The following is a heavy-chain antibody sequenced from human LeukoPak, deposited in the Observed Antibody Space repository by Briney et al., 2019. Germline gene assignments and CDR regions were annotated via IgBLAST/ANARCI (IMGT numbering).Heavy chain of an antibody. CDR2: ISSSSSYI. Sequence: GGSLRLSCAASGFTFSSYSMNWVRQAPGKGLEWVSSISSSSSYIYYADSVKGRFTISRDNAKNSLYLQMNSLRAEDTAVYYCARYDTVTTKARWFDYWGQGTLVTVSS. V-gene: IGHV3-21*01. CDR3: ARYDTVTTKARWFDY. D-gene: IGHD4-17*01. J-gene: IGHJ4*02. CDR1: GFTFSSYS.